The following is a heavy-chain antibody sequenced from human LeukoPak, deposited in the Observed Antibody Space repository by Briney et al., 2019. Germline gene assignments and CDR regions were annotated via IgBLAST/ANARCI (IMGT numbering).Heavy chain of an antibody. CDR1: GFTFSSYW. CDR3: ARDRSAYDSSGYPFDY. Sequence: GGSLRLSCGASGFTFSSYWMSWVPQAPGKGLEWVANIKQDGSEKYYVDSVKGRFTISRDNAKNSLYLQMNSLRAEDTAVYYCARDRSAYDSSGYPFDYWGKGTLVTVSS. D-gene: IGHD3-22*01. J-gene: IGHJ4*02. CDR2: IKQDGSEK. V-gene: IGHV3-7*01.